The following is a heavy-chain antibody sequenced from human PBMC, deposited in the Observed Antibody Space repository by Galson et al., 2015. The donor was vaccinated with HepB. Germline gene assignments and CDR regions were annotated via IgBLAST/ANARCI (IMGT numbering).Heavy chain of an antibody. J-gene: IGHJ4*02. CDR3: SRGTTYYDVMTGLGDSYYFGH. V-gene: IGHV1-46*01. CDR1: GYTFTSYS. D-gene: IGHD3-9*01. Sequence: SVKVSCKASGYTFTSYSINWVRQAPGQGLEWMGIINPSGGNSNYAEKFHGRVTITRDTSTNTVYMELNRLRSEDTAVYYCSRGTTYYDVMTGLGDSYYFGHWGQGTLVTVSS. CDR2: INPSGGNS.